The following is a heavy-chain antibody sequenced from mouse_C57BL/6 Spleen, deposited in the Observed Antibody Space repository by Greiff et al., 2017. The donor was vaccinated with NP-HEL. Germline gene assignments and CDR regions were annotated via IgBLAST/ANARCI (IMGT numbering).Heavy chain of an antibody. V-gene: IGHV1-55*01. CDR1: GYTFTSYW. Sequence: QVQLQQPGAELVKPGASVEMSCKASGYTFTSYWITWVKQRPGQGLEWIGDIYPGSGSTNYNEKFKSKATLTVDTSSSTAYMQLSSLTSEDSAVYYCARYGSSYLWFAYWGQGTLVTVSA. CDR3: ARYGSSYLWFAY. J-gene: IGHJ3*01. D-gene: IGHD1-1*01. CDR2: IYPGSGST.